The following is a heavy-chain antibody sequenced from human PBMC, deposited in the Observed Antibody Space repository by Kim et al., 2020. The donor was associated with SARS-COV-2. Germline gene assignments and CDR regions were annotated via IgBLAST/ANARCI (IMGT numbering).Heavy chain of an antibody. D-gene: IGHD3-16*01. CDR3: ARVYVWGNWFDP. Sequence: SETLSLTCNVSGGSISSYYWSWIRQPPGKGLEWIGYIYYSGSTNYNPSLKSRVTISVDTSKNQFSLKLSSVTAADTAVYYCARVYVWGNWFDPWGQGTLVTVSS. J-gene: IGHJ5*02. CDR1: GGSISSYY. V-gene: IGHV4-59*08. CDR2: IYYSGST.